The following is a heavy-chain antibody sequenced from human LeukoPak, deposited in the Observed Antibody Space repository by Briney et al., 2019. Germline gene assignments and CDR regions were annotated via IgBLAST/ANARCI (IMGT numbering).Heavy chain of an antibody. CDR3: ARGTVAVAGTGFMGFDY. Sequence: GGSLRLSCAASGFTFSSYAMHWVRQAPGKGLEWVAVISYDGSNKYYADSVKGRFTISRDNSKNTLYLQMNSLRAEDTAVYYCARGTVAVAGTGFMGFDYWGQGTLVTVSS. CDR2: ISYDGSNK. CDR1: GFTFSSYA. J-gene: IGHJ4*02. D-gene: IGHD6-19*01. V-gene: IGHV3-30-3*01.